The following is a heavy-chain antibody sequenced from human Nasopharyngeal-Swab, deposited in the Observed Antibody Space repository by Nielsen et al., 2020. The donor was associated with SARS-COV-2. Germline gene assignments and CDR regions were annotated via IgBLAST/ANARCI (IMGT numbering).Heavy chain of an antibody. CDR3: VRGGGYSFGYNDY. CDR2: IYYSGST. V-gene: IGHV4-59*12. D-gene: IGHD5-18*01. Sequence: SETLSLTCTVSGGSISSYYWSWIRQPPGKGLEWIGYIYYSGSTNYNPSLKSRVTISVDTSKNQFSLKLYSVTAADTAVYFCVRGGGYSFGYNDYWGQGTLVTVSS. J-gene: IGHJ4*02. CDR1: GGSISSYY.